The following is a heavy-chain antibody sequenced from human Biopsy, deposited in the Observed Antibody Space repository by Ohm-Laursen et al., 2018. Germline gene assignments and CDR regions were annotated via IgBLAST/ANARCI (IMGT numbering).Heavy chain of an antibody. CDR2: ISPSGATT. J-gene: IGHJ6*02. D-gene: IGHD5-24*01. CDR3: ARAGVGSDGTDSYYYGMDV. Sequence: SVKVSCKASGNTFATYHIHWVRQAPGQGLEWMGVISPSGATTSFSQKFQGRITMARDTSTGTVYMDLNSLGSEDTVVYYCARAGVGSDGTDSYYYGMDVWGPGTTVTVSS. CDR1: GNTFATYH. V-gene: IGHV1-46*01.